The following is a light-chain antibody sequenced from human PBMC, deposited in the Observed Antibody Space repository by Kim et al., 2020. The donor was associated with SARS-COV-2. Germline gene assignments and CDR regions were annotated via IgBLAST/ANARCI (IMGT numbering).Light chain of an antibody. CDR3: SSYTSSSTVV. CDR2: DVS. CDR1: SSDVGGYNY. J-gene: IGLJ2*01. V-gene: IGLV2-14*04. Sequence: GQANTVSCTETSSDVGGYNYVTWDQQHPGKAPKLMIYDVSKRPSGVSNRFSGSKAGNTASLTISGLQAEDEADYYWSSYTSSSTVVFGGGTQLTVL.